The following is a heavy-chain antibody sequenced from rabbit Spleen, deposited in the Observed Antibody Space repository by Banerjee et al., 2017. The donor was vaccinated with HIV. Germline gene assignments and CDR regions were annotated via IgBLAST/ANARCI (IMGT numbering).Heavy chain of an antibody. Sequence: QSLEESGGGLVKPGASLTLTCTASGVSFSSNHYMCWVRQAPGKGLEWIACIEGGNSAFSYFASWAKGRFTISKTSSTTVTLQMTGLTAADTATYFCARDSGSSFSSYGMDLWGPGTLVTVS. D-gene: IGHD8-1*01. J-gene: IGHJ6*01. V-gene: IGHV1S40*01. CDR2: IEGGNSAFS. CDR1: GVSFSSNHY. CDR3: ARDSGSSFSSYGMDL.